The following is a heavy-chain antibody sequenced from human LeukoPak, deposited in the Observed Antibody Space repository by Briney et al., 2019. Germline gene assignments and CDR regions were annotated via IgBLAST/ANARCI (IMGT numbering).Heavy chain of an antibody. D-gene: IGHD2-15*01. Sequence: SQTLSLTCTVSGGSISSGSYYWSWIRQPAGKGLEWIGRIYTSGSTNYNPSLKSRVTISVDTSKNQFSLKLSSVTAAVTAVYYCARYLCSGGSCYSGFDYWGQGTLVTVSS. CDR3: ARYLCSGGSCYSGFDY. J-gene: IGHJ4*02. CDR2: IYTSGST. V-gene: IGHV4-61*02. CDR1: GGSISSGSYY.